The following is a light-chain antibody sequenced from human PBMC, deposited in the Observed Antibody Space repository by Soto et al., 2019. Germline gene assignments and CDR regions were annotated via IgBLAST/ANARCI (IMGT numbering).Light chain of an antibody. J-gene: IGKJ1*01. Sequence: DIQMTQSPSTLSASVGDRVTITCRASQSISSYLNWYQQKPGKAPKLPIYAASILQSGVPSRFSGSGSGTDFTLTISSLQPEDFATYYCLLDFRYFWAFGQGTKVDI. CDR1: QSISSY. CDR3: LLDFRYFWA. V-gene: IGKV1-39*02. CDR2: AAS.